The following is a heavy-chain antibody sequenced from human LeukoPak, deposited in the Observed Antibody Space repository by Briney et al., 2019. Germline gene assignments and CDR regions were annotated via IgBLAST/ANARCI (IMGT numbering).Heavy chain of an antibody. V-gene: IGHV3-21*01. CDR3: AREGPYSGLNGYFDY. J-gene: IGHJ4*02. Sequence: GGSLKLSCAASGFTFSSYSMNWVRQAPGKGLEWVSSISSSSSYIYYADSVKGRFTISRDNAKNSLYLQMNSLRAEDTAVYYCAREGPYSGLNGYFDYWGQGTLVTVSS. D-gene: IGHD5-12*01. CDR2: ISSSSSYI. CDR1: GFTFSSYS.